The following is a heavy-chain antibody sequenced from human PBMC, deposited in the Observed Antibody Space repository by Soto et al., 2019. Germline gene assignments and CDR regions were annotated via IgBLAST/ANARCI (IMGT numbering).Heavy chain of an antibody. Sequence: SATLSLTCAVYGGSFSGYYWSWIRPPPGKGLEWIGEINHSGSTNYNPSLKSRVTISVDTSKNQFSLKLSSVTAADTAVYYCARGLSTSPAAGTGNFDYWGQGTLVTVS. CDR1: GGSFSGYY. V-gene: IGHV4-34*01. J-gene: IGHJ4*02. CDR2: INHSGST. D-gene: IGHD6-13*01. CDR3: ARGLSTSPAAGTGNFDY.